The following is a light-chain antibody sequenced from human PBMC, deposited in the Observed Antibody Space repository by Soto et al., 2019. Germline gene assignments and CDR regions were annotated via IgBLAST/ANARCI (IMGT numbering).Light chain of an antibody. J-gene: IGKJ4*01. CDR1: QSVTNSY. Sequence: EIVMTQSPATLSVSPGERATLSCRASQSVTNSYLAWYQQKPGQAPRLLIYGVSTRATGIPARFSGSGSWTEFTLTISSLQSEDFAVYYCQQDSSWPLTFGGGTKVEIK. CDR3: QQDSSWPLT. V-gene: IGKV3-15*01. CDR2: GVS.